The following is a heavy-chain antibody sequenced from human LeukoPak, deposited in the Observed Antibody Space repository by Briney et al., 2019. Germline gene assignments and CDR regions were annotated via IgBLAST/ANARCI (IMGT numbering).Heavy chain of an antibody. D-gene: IGHD2-2*01. V-gene: IGHV1-18*04. CDR2: ISAYNGNT. Sequence: ASVKVSCKASGYTFTSYGISWVRQAPGQGLEWMGWISAYNGNTNYAQKLQGRVTMTTHTSTSTAYMELRSLRSDDTAVYYCARLCSSTSCYPHYYYGMDVWGKGTTVTVSS. J-gene: IGHJ6*04. CDR3: ARLCSSTSCYPHYYYGMDV. CDR1: GYTFTSYG.